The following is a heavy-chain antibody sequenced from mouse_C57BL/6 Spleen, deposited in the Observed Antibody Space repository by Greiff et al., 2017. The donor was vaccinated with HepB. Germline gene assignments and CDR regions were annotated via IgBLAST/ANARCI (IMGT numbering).Heavy chain of an antibody. CDR3: ARQRDYLDY. CDR1: GFTFSDYY. J-gene: IGHJ2*01. V-gene: IGHV5-12*01. Sequence: EVQLVESGGGLVQPGGSLKLSCAASGFTFSDYYMYWVRQTPEKRLEWVAYISNGGGSTYYPDTVKGRFTISRDNAKNTLYLQMSRLKSEDTAMYYCARQRDYLDYWGQGTTLTVSS. CDR2: ISNGGGST.